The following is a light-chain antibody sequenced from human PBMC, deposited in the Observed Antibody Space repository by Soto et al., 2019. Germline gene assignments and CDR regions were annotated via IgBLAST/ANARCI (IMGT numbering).Light chain of an antibody. V-gene: IGKV3-20*01. Sequence: EVVLTQSPVTLSLSPGERATLSCRASQSVSNNYLAWYQQKPGQAPRLLIYRTSNRATGIPDRFSGSGSGTDFTLTISRLEPEDFAVYWCQQYDSSPRTFGQGTKVDIK. J-gene: IGKJ1*01. CDR3: QQYDSSPRT. CDR2: RTS. CDR1: QSVSNNY.